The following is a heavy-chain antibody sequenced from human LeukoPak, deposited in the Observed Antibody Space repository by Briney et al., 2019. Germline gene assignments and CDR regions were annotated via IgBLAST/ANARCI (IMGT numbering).Heavy chain of an antibody. Sequence: SETPSLTSSVSGGSVNTYYWSWLRQSARKGLEWIGRISITEGTNYNPSLKSRVSMSVDASKNQVSLKLGSVTAADTAVYYCARLRRDINDWYADDCWGQGTLVTVFS. CDR3: ARLRRDINDWYADDC. D-gene: IGHD6-19*01. J-gene: IGHJ4*02. CDR2: ISITEGT. V-gene: IGHV4-4*07. CDR1: GGSVNTYY.